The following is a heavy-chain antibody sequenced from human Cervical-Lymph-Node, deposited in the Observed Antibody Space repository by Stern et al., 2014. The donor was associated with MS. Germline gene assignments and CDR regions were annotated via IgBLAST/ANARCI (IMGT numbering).Heavy chain of an antibody. CDR2: IVPIFDTA. Sequence: VQLVESGAEVKKPGSSVRVSCKASGGTFSKYAISWVRQAPGQGPEWLGGIVPIFDTAAYAQKFRGRTTITAYESTSTAYMELSSLRSEDTAMYYCARVRGEYCSGGSCHFDDWGQGTLVTVSS. D-gene: IGHD2-15*01. V-gene: IGHV1-69*01. CDR3: ARVRGEYCSGGSCHFDD. J-gene: IGHJ4*02. CDR1: GGTFSKYA.